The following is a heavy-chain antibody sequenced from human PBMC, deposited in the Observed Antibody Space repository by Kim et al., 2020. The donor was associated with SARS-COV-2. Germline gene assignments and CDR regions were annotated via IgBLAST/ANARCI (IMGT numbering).Heavy chain of an antibody. CDR1: GFTFSSYA. CDR3: ARGTNGAYPALGYSDF. CDR2: LGASGVST. D-gene: IGHD2-8*01. Sequence: GGSLRLSCAASGFTFSSYAMSWVRQAPGKRLEWVSGLGASGVSTYYADSVKGRFTISRDNPKNTLYLQLSSLRAEDTAVYYCARGTNGAYPALGYSDFWGQGALVTVSS. V-gene: IGHV3-23*01. J-gene: IGHJ4*02.